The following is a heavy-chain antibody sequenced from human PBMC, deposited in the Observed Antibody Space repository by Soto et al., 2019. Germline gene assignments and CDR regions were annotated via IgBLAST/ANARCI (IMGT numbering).Heavy chain of an antibody. CDR1: GGSISTYY. CDR3: ARGPGGFGELSLDY. J-gene: IGHJ4*02. Sequence: QVQLQEWGPGLVKPSETLSLTCSVSGGSISTYYWSWIRQPAGKGLEWIGRIYSGGSTNFNPSLRNRVTVSVDMSKNQFSLKLTSVTAADTAVYYCARGPGGFGELSLDYWGQGTLVTVSS. CDR2: IYSGGST. V-gene: IGHV4-4*07. D-gene: IGHD3-10*01.